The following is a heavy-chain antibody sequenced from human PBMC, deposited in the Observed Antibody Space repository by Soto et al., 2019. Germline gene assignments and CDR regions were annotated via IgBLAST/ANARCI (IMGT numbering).Heavy chain of an antibody. CDR1: GASIGTSNW. D-gene: IGHD3-22*01. Sequence: PSETLSLTCAVSGASIGTSNWWSWVRQSPGKGLEWIGEIHDSGSTKYNPSLKSRVTISLDTSKNQFSLNVSSVTAADTAVYYCARGSYYYDSSGYYHYWGQGTLVTVSS. CDR2: IHDSGST. V-gene: IGHV4-4*02. J-gene: IGHJ4*02. CDR3: ARGSYYYDSSGYYHY.